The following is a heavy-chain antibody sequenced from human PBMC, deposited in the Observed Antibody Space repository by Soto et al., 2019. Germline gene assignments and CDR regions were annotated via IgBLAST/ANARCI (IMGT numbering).Heavy chain of an antibody. CDR1: GFTFSNYW. J-gene: IGHJ4*02. CDR3: ARKYQSNDY. CDR2: INGDGGST. D-gene: IGHD6-6*01. Sequence: GGSLRLSCAASGFTFSNYWMHWVRHAPGKGLVWVSRINGDGGSTTYADSVKGRFTISRDNAKNTLYLQMNSLRAEDTAVYYCARKYQSNDYWGPGTLVTVSS. V-gene: IGHV3-74*01.